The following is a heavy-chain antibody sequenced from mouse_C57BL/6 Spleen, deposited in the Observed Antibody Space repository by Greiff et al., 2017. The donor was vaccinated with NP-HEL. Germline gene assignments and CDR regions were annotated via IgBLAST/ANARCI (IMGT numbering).Heavy chain of an antibody. J-gene: IGHJ1*03. CDR1: GYTFTSYW. Sequence: QVQLQQPGAELVMPGASVKLSCKASGYTFTSYWMHWVKQRPGQGLEWIGEIDPSDSYTNYNQKFKGKSTLTVDKSSSTAYMQLSSLTSEDSAVYYCARGDYGSRGYFDVWGTGTTVTVSS. V-gene: IGHV1-69*01. D-gene: IGHD1-1*01. CDR2: IDPSDSYT. CDR3: ARGDYGSRGYFDV.